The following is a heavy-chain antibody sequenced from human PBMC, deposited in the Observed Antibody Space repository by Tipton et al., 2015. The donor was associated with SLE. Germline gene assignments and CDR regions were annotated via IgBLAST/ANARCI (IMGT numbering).Heavy chain of an antibody. CDR3: ARSAGYGSNWAHFDY. D-gene: IGHD6-13*01. V-gene: IGHV4-4*08. J-gene: IGHJ4*02. Sequence: GLVKPSETLSLTCTVSGVSISGYYYWIWIRQPAGKGLEWIGYIYSRGSTNYNPSLKSRVTISVDTSKNQFSLKLSSVTAADTAVYYCARSAGYGSNWAHFDYWGQGTLVTVSS. CDR2: IYSRGST. CDR1: GVSISGYYY.